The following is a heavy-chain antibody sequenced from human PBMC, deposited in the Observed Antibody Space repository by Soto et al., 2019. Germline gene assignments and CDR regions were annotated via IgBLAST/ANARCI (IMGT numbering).Heavy chain of an antibody. CDR3: ARSTYYYDSSGYYWPNGFDY. D-gene: IGHD3-22*01. CDR2: IIPIFGTA. Sequence: ASVKVSCKASGGTFSSYAISWVRQAPGQGLEWMGGIIPIFGTANYAQKFQGRVTITADESTSTAYMELSSLRSEDTAVYYCARSTYYYDSSGYYWPNGFDYSGQGTLVTVSS. J-gene: IGHJ4*02. V-gene: IGHV1-69*13. CDR1: GGTFSSYA.